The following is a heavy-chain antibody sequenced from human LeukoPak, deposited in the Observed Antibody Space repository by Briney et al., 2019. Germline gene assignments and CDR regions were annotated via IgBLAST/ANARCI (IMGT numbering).Heavy chain of an antibody. Sequence: GGSLRLSCAASGFTFSSYAMSWVRQAPGKGLEWVSAISGSGGSTYYADSVKGRFTISRDNSKNTLYLQMNSLRAEDTAVYYCAKGGGYYGSGSYKCFDYWGQGTLVTVS. CDR1: GFTFSSYA. V-gene: IGHV3-23*01. CDR3: AKGGGYYGSGSYKCFDY. D-gene: IGHD3-10*01. J-gene: IGHJ4*02. CDR2: ISGSGGST.